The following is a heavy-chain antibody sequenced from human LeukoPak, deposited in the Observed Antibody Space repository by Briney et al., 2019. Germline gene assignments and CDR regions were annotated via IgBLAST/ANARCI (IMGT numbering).Heavy chain of an antibody. CDR1: GGSISGTPYY. CDR3: ARDVGAYCGGDCYYAFDI. J-gene: IGHJ3*02. Sequence: SETLSLTCAISGGSISGTPYYWGWIRQPPGKGLEWIGSIFYSGSTYSNPSLKSRVTISVDTSKNQFSLKLSSVTAADTAVYYCARDVGAYCGGDCYYAFDIWGQGTMVTVSS. D-gene: IGHD2-21*02. CDR2: IFYSGST. V-gene: IGHV4-39*07.